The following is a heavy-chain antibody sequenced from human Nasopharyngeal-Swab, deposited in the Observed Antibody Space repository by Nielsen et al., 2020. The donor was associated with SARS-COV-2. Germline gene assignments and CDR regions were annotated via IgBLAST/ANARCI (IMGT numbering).Heavy chain of an antibody. D-gene: IGHD2-2*01. CDR3: ARGLSGIVPAPILGLGPYYYYYYYMDV. CDR2: INHSGST. V-gene: IGHV4-34*01. J-gene: IGHJ6*03. CDR1: GGSFSAYY. Sequence: SETLSLTCAVYGGSFSAYYWGWIRQPPGKGLEWIAEINHSGSTNYNPSLKSRVTLSVDTSMNQFSLELRSVTAADTAVYYCARGLSGIVPAPILGLGPYYYYYYYMDVWGKGTTVTVSS.